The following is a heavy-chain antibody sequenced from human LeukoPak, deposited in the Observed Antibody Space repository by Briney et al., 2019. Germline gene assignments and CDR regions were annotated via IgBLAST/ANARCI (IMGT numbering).Heavy chain of an antibody. J-gene: IGHJ4*03. Sequence: SETLSLTCTVSGGSISSYYWSWIRQSPGKGLEWIGYIYYSGTTNYNPSLKSRVTISVDTSKNQFSLKLSSVTAADTAVYYCAREKSDSGSFFDYWGQGTLVTVSS. CDR1: GGSISSYY. D-gene: IGHD1-26*01. V-gene: IGHV4-59*01. CDR3: AREKSDSGSFFDY. CDR2: IYYSGTT.